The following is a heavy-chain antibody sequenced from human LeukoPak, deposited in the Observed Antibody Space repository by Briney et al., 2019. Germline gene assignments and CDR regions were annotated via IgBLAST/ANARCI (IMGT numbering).Heavy chain of an antibody. CDR1: GYTFTGYY. CDR2: INPNSGGT. J-gene: IGHJ4*02. V-gene: IGHV1-2*02. Sequence: ASLKVSCKASGYTFTGYYMHWVRQAPGQGLEWMGWINPNSGGTNYAQKFQGRVTMTRDTSISTAYMELSRLRSDDTAVYYCARSGDDILTGYYSNDYWGQGTLVTVSS. CDR3: ARSGDDILTGYYSNDY. D-gene: IGHD3-9*01.